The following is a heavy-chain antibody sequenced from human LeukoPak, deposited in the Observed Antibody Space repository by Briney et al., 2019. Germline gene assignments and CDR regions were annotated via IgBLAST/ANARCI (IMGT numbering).Heavy chain of an antibody. Sequence: SETLSLTCIVSGGPISSSSYYWGWIRQPPGKGLEWIGSFFYNENTYFNPSLKSRATMSVDTSKNQFSLTLGSMTATDTAVYYCARLMIRGVIVEWGRGTLVTVSS. V-gene: IGHV4-39*01. CDR1: GGPISSSSYY. CDR3: ARLMIRGVIVE. D-gene: IGHD3-10*01. CDR2: FFYNENT. J-gene: IGHJ4*02.